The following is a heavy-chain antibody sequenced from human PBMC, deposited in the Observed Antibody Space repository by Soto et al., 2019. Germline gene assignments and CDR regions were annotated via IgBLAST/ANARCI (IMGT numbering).Heavy chain of an antibody. Sequence: SLRLSCAASGFTFSSYSMNWVRQAPGKGLEWVGRVKTKAQGERKDYGEAVQGRFTISRDDSKNSLHLQMTSLRTEDTAVYYCTTGSVEGYWGQGVLVTVSS. D-gene: IGHD2-15*01. CDR2: VKTKAQGERK. J-gene: IGHJ4*02. V-gene: IGHV3-15*07. CDR3: TTGSVEGY. CDR1: GFTFSSYS.